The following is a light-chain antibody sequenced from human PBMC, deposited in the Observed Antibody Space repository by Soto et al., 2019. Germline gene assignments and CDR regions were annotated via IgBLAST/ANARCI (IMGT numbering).Light chain of an antibody. CDR3: AAWDDSLSGFYV. CDR2: RND. Sequence: QSVLTQPPSASGAPGQRATISCSGSSSNIGGNSVSWYQQLPGTAPKLLIYRNDQRPSGVPDRFSGSKSGTSASLAISGLRSEDEADYYCAAWDDSLSGFYVFGTGTKVTVL. V-gene: IGLV1-47*01. J-gene: IGLJ1*01. CDR1: SSNIGGNS.